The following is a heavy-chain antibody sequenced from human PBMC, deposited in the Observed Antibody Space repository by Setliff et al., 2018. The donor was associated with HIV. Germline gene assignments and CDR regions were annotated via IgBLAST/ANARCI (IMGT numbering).Heavy chain of an antibody. D-gene: IGHD3-22*01. V-gene: IGHV1-18*01. J-gene: IGHJ6*02. CDR3: AREGYDSSGYYSSGGMDV. CDR2: ISPYNGNT. Sequence: ASVKVSCKASGYTFLTYGISWVRQAPGHGLEWMGWISPYNGNTNYAQKFQGRVTMTTDTSTSTVYMELWSLRSDDTAVYYCAREGYDSSGYYSSGGMDVWGQGTTVTVSS. CDR1: GYTFLTYG.